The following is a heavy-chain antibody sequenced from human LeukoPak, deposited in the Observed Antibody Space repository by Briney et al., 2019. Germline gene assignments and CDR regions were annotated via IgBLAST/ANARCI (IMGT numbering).Heavy chain of an antibody. CDR2: INPNSGGT. D-gene: IGHD4-17*01. V-gene: IGHV1-2*02. Sequence: ASVKVSCKASGYTFTGYYMHWVRQAPGQGLEWMGWINPNSGGTNYAQKFQGRVTMTRDTSISTAYMELSRLRSDDTAVYYCARDAGPTVTTYGLDYWGQGTLVTVSS. CDR1: GYTFTGYY. J-gene: IGHJ4*02. CDR3: ARDAGPTVTTYGLDY.